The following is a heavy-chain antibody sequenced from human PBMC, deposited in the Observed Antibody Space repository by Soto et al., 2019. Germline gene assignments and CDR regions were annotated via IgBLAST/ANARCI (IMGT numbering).Heavy chain of an antibody. CDR2: IYPGDSDT. Sequence: GESLKISCKGSGYSFTSYWIGWVRQMPGKGLEWMGIIYPGDSDTRYSPSFQGQVTISADKSISTAYLQWSSLKASDTAMYYCARESSTSRRSYYYGMDVWGQGTTVTVSS. CDR3: ARESSTSRRSYYYGMDV. D-gene: IGHD2-2*01. V-gene: IGHV5-51*01. CDR1: GYSFTSYW. J-gene: IGHJ6*02.